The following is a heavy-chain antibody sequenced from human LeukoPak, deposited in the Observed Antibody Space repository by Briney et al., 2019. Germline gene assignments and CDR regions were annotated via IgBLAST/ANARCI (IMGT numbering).Heavy chain of an antibody. J-gene: IGHJ4*02. D-gene: IGHD1-26*01. CDR1: GFTFSSYG. Sequence: GSLRLSCAASGFTFSSYGMHWVRQAPGKGLEWVAVISYDGSNKYYADSVKGRFTISRDNSKNTLYLQMNSLRAEDTAVYYCASAGGATIFDYWGQGTLVTVSS. CDR3: ASAGGATIFDY. CDR2: ISYDGSNK. V-gene: IGHV3-30*03.